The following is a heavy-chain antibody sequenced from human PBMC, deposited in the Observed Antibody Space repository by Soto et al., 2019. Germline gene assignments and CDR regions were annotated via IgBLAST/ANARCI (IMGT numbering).Heavy chain of an antibody. CDR3: ARGGSGYTWFNEF. CDR1: GGLFSSYP. CDR2: IIPVFQTA. J-gene: IGHJ4*02. D-gene: IGHD3-22*01. V-gene: IGHV1-69*01. Sequence: QAQLVQSGAEVKKPGSSVKVSCKASGGLFSSYPISWVRQVPRQGLEWMGGIIPVFQTAYYTQRFQGRVTITADESTNTAYMELSSLRSEDTAIYYCARGGSGYTWFNEFWGQGTLVTVSS.